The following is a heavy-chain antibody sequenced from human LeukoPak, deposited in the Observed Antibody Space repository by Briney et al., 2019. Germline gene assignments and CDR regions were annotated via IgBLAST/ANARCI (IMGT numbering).Heavy chain of an antibody. CDR1: GFTFSSYA. V-gene: IGHV3-23*01. CDR2: ISGSGGST. D-gene: IGHD4/OR15-4a*01. J-gene: IGHJ4*02. Sequence: SGGSLRLSCAASGFTFSSYAMSWVRQAPGKGLEWVSAISGSGGSTYYADSVKGRFTISRDNAKNTVYLQMNSLRAEDTAIYYCAKDAANYPFFFDFWGQETPVTVSS. CDR3: AKDAANYPFFFDF.